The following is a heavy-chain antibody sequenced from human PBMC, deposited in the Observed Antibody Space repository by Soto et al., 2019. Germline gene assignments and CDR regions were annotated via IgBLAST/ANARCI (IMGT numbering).Heavy chain of an antibody. CDR3: ARDYYDSSGYYYCYYGMDV. J-gene: IGHJ6*02. CDR1: GFTFSSYW. D-gene: IGHD3-22*01. Sequence: GGSLRLSCAASGFTFSSYWMSWVRQAPGKGLEWVANIKQDGSEKYYVDSVKGRFTISRDNAKNSLYLQMNSLRAEDTAVYYCARDYYDSSGYYYCYYGMDVWGQGTTVTVSS. V-gene: IGHV3-7*01. CDR2: IKQDGSEK.